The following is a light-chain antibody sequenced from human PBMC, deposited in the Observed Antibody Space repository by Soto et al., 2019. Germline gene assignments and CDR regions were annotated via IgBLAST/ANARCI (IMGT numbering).Light chain of an antibody. J-gene: IGKJ2*01. V-gene: IGKV3-15*01. CDR1: QSISSS. CDR2: GAS. Sequence: EIVMTQSPATLSVSPGERATLSCRASQSISSSLAWYQQKPGQAPRLLIYGASTRATGIPARFSGSGSGTAFSLTISSLQSEDFAVYYCQQYNNGPTYTFGQGTKLEIK. CDR3: QQYNNGPTYT.